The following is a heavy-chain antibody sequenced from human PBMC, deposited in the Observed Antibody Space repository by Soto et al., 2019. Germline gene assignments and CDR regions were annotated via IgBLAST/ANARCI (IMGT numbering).Heavy chain of an antibody. CDR2: IWYDGSNK. Sequence: GGSLRLSCAASGFTFSSYGMHWVRQAPGKGLEWVAVIWYDGSNKYYADSVKGRFTISRGNSKNTLYLQMNSLRAEDTAVDYCARDGGFYSSGWYGRKGDAFDIWGQGTMVTVSS. V-gene: IGHV3-33*01. D-gene: IGHD6-19*01. CDR1: GFTFSSYG. J-gene: IGHJ3*02. CDR3: ARDGGFYSSGWYGRKGDAFDI.